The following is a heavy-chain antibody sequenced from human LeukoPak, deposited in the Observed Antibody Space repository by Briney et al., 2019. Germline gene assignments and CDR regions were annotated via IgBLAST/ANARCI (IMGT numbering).Heavy chain of an antibody. CDR2: IYSSGST. CDR1: GGSISSYY. Sequence: SETLSLTCSVSGGSISSYYWSWIRQPPGKGLEWIGYIYSSGSTNYNPSLKSRVTISVDTSKNQFSLKLSSVTAADTAVYYCARGWPHGSGSTDGDYWGQGTLVTVSS. CDR3: ARGWPHGSGSTDGDY. V-gene: IGHV4-59*01. J-gene: IGHJ4*02. D-gene: IGHD3-10*01.